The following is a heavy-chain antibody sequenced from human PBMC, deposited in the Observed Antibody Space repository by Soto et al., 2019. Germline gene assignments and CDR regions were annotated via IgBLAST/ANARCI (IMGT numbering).Heavy chain of an antibody. CDR3: ARGSYPSTGLVVPAATWFDP. V-gene: IGHV1-2*04. D-gene: IGHD2-2*01. Sequence: GASVKVSCKASGYTFTGYYMHWVRQAPGQGLEWMGWINPNSGGTNYAQKFQGWVTMTRDTSISTAYMELSRLRSDDTAVYYCARGSYPSTGLVVPAATWFDPWGQGTLVTVSS. CDR1: GYTFTGYY. J-gene: IGHJ5*02. CDR2: INPNSGGT.